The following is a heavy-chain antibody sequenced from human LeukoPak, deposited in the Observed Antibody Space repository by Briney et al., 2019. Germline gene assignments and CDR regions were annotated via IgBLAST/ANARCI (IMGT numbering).Heavy chain of an antibody. CDR2: ISSSGSTI. D-gene: IGHD4-17*01. V-gene: IGHV3-11*01. CDR3: ASLPTTVTTRNWFDP. CDR1: GFTFSDYY. Sequence: GGSLRLSCAASGFTFSDYYMSWIRQAPGKGLEWVSYISSSGSTIYYADSVKGRFTISRDNAKNSLYLQMNSLRAEDTAVYYCASLPTTVTTRNWFDPWGQGTLVTVSS. J-gene: IGHJ5*02.